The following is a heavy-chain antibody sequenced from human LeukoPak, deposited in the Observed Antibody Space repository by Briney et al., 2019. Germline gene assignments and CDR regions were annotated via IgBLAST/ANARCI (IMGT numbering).Heavy chain of an antibody. V-gene: IGHV3-7*03. CDR3: AKLFESGTYNNFFHY. D-gene: IGHD3-10*01. J-gene: IGHJ4*02. Sequence: GGSLRLSCAASGFTFSSYWMSWVRQAPGKGLEWVANIKQDGSEKYYVDSVKGRFTISRDNAKSSLYLQMNSLRPEDTAIYYCAKLFESGTYNNFFHYWGQGTLVTVFS. CDR1: GFTFSSYW. CDR2: IKQDGSEK.